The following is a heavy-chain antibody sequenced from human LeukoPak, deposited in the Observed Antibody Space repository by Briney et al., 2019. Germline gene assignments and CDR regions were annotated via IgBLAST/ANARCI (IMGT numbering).Heavy chain of an antibody. CDR1: GGSFSGYY. CDR3: ARRGYSYGKFDY. V-gene: IGHV4-34*01. D-gene: IGHD5-18*01. CDR2: INHSGST. Sequence: SETLSLTCAVYGGSFSGYYWSWIRQPPGKGLEWIGEINHSGSTNYNPSLKSRVTISVDTSKNQFSLKLSSVTAADTAVYYCARRGYSYGKFDYWGQGTLVAVSS. J-gene: IGHJ4*02.